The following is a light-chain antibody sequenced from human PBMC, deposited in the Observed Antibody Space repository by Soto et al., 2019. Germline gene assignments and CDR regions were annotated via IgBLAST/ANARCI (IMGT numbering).Light chain of an antibody. CDR3: AAWDDSLNGVV. J-gene: IGLJ2*01. V-gene: IGLV1-44*01. Sequence: QSVLTQPPSASGTPGQRVTISCSGSSSNIGSNTVNWYQQLPGTAPKLLNYSNNQRPSGVPDRFSGSKSGTSASLAISGLQSEDEADYYCAAWDDSLNGVVFGGRTKLTVL. CDR1: SSNIGSNT. CDR2: SNN.